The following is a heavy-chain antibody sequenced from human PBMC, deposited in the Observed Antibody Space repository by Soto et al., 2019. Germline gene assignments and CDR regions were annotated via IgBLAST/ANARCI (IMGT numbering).Heavy chain of an antibody. CDR1: GFTLNNYF. J-gene: IGHJ4*02. Sequence: GGSLRLSCAASGFTLNNYFMSWVRQAPGKGLEWVSSISSTTNYIYYGDSMKGRFTISRDNAKNSLYLEMNSLRAEDTAVYYCARESEDLTSNFDYWGQGTLVTVSS. CDR3: ARESEDLTSNFDY. CDR2: ISSTTNYI. V-gene: IGHV3-21*06.